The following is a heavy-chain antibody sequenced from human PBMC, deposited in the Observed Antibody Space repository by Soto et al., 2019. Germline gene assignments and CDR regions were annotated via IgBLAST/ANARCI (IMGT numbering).Heavy chain of an antibody. D-gene: IGHD1-26*01. J-gene: IGHJ6*02. CDR3: ATSGSLYYYYGMDV. V-gene: IGHV5-10-1*01. Sequence: PGESLKISCKGSGYSFTSYWISWVRQMPGKCLEWMGRIDPGDSYTNYSPSFQGHVTISADKSISTAYLQWSSLKASDTAMYYCATSGSLYYYYGMDVWGQGTTVTVSS. CDR1: GYSFTSYW. CDR2: IDPGDSYT.